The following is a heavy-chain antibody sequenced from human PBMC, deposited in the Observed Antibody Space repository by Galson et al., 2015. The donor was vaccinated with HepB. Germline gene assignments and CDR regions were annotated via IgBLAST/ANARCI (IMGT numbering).Heavy chain of an antibody. CDR2: IDPSDSST. V-gene: IGHV5-10-1*01. CDR3: ASQVGVLEVQYTNAGGYYSDY. Sequence: QSGAEVKKPGESLRISCKGSGYSFTSYWISWVRQMPGKGLEWMGGIDPSDSSTNYRPAFQGHVTISADKSISTAYLQWSSLKASDTAMYYCASQVGVLEVQYTNAGGYYSDYWGQGTLFTVSS. J-gene: IGHJ4*02. CDR1: GYSFTSYW. D-gene: IGHD3-3*01.